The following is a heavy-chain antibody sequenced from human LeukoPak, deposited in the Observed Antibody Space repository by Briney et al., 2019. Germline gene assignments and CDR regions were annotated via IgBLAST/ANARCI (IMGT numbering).Heavy chain of an antibody. CDR2: IYSGGST. CDR3: ARRLYSSSWSSFDY. V-gene: IGHV3-53*01. Sequence: GSLRLSCAASGFTVSSNYMSWVRQAPGKGLEWVSVIYSGGSTYYADSVKGRFTISRDNSKNTLYLQINSLRAEDTAVYYCARRLYSSSWSSFDYWGQGTLVTVSS. J-gene: IGHJ4*02. D-gene: IGHD6-13*01. CDR1: GFTVSSNY.